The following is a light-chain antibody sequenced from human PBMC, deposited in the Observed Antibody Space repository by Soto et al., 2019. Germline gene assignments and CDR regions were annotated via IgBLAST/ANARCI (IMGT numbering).Light chain of an antibody. CDR3: QQSYSSPT. V-gene: IGKV1-39*01. CDR1: QTIITY. J-gene: IGKJ5*01. Sequence: DIQMTQSPSSLSASVRDRVTITCRASQTIITYLNWYQQKPGKAPKLLINAAFSLQSGVPSRFSGSGSGTDFTLTISSLQPEDSAIYFCQQSYSSPTFGQGTRLEIK. CDR2: AAF.